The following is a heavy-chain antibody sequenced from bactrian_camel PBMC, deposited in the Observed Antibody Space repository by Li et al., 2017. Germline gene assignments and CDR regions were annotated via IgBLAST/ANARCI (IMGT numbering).Heavy chain of an antibody. CDR1: GDSSSTIC. CDR3: AADRIRGFGLGVKGFTY. V-gene: IGHV3S53*01. Sequence: HVQLVESGGGSVRAGGSLTLSCVASGDSSSTICMAWFRQAPGKEREGVANFDRAGDIEYAESVKGRFTVSKDNAKNTLYLQTNSLQPEDTAMYYCAADRIRGFGLGVKGFTYWGQGTQVTVS. CDR2: FDRAGDI. J-gene: IGHJ4*01. D-gene: IGHD5*01.